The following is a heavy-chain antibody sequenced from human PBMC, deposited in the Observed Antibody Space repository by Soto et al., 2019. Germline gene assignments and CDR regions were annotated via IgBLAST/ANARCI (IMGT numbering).Heavy chain of an antibody. CDR1: GFTFSSYA. V-gene: IGHV3-30-3*01. Sequence: QVQLVESGGGVIQPGRSLRLSCAASGFTFSSYAMHWVRQAPGKGLEWVAVISYDGSNKYYADSVKGRFTISRDNSKNTLYLQMNSLRDEDTAVYYCARELIRYYDILTGSRLGDYYGMDVWGQGTTVTVSS. CDR3: ARELIRYYDILTGSRLGDYYGMDV. CDR2: ISYDGSNK. D-gene: IGHD3-9*01. J-gene: IGHJ6*02.